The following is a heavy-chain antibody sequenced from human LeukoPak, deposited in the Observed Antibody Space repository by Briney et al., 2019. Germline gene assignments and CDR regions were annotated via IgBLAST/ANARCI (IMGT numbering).Heavy chain of an antibody. V-gene: IGHV3-74*01. D-gene: IGHD3-16*01. CDR3: ARGGGLDV. Sequence: GGSLRLSCAASGFTFSSLWMHWVRQAPGKGLVWVSRINSDGKITIYADSVKGRFTISGDNAKNSLYLQMSNLRAEDTAVYFCARGGGLDVWGQGATVTVSS. CDR1: GFTFSSLW. CDR2: INSDGKIT. J-gene: IGHJ6*02.